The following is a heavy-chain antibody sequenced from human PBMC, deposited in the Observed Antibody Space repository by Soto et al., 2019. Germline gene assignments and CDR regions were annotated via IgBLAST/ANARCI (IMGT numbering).Heavy chain of an antibody. CDR2: VTGYNGNT. CDR3: AREGYCSGGTCYSYGMDV. Sequence: WVRQAPGQGLEWLGWVTGYNGNTNYNQKVQGRATMTTDTTTTTAYMELRSLGSGDTAVYFCAREGYCSGGTCYSYGMDVWGQGTTATVSS. V-gene: IGHV1-18*01. J-gene: IGHJ6*02. D-gene: IGHD2-15*01.